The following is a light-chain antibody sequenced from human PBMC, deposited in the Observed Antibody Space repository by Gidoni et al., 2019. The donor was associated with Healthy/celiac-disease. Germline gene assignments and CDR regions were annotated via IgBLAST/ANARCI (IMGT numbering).Light chain of an antibody. CDR3: QQYYSTPLYT. Sequence: DIVLTHSPHSLPVSLGERATINCKPSQSVLYSSNNKNYLAWYQQKPGQPPKLLIYWASTREYGGADRCSGSGSGTDFTLTISSMQDEDVAVYYCQQYYSTPLYTFGQGTKLEIK. V-gene: IGKV4-1*01. J-gene: IGKJ2*01. CDR1: QSVLYSSNNKNY. CDR2: WAS.